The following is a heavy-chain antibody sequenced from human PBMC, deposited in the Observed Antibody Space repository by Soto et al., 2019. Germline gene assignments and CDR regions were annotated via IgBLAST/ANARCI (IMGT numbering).Heavy chain of an antibody. CDR1: GFTFSSYG. V-gene: IGHV3-33*01. CDR3: ARAALYSSSWDPPLYY. Sequence: GGSLRLSCAASGFTFSSYGMHWVRQAPGKGLEWVAVIWYDGSNKYYADSVKGRFTISRDNSKNTLYLQMNSLRAEDTAVYYCARAALYSSSWDPPLYYWGQGTLVTVSS. J-gene: IGHJ4*02. CDR2: IWYDGSNK. D-gene: IGHD6-13*01.